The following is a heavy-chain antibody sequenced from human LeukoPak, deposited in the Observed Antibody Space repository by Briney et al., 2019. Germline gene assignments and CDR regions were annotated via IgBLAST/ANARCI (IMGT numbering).Heavy chain of an antibody. Sequence: TETLSLTCAVYGGSFSGYYWSWIRQPPGKGQEWIGEIKHSGSTKYNPSLKSRVTISVDTSKNQFSLKLSSVTAADTAVYYCARGLAPKRSVYYYYMDVWGKGTTVTVSS. CDR3: ARGLAPKRSVYYYYMDV. CDR2: IKHSGST. V-gene: IGHV4-34*01. CDR1: GGSFSGYY. J-gene: IGHJ6*03.